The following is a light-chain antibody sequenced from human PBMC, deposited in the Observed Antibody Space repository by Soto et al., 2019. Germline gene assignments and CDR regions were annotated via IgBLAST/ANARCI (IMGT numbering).Light chain of an antibody. V-gene: IGLV2-14*01. Sequence: ALTQPASVSGSPGQSITISCTGTSSDVGGYNYVSWYQQLPGKAPKLLIYEVTDRPSGVSNRFSGSRSGNTASLTISGLQGEDEADSYCSSYSRSSTIYVFGNGTKVTV. CDR2: EVT. CDR1: SSDVGGYNY. J-gene: IGLJ1*01. CDR3: SSYSRSSTIYV.